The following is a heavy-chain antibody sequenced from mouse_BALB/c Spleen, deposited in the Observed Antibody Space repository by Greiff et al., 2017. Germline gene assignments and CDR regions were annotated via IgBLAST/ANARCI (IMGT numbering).Heavy chain of an antibody. V-gene: IGHV5-17*02. J-gene: IGHJ4*01. CDR3: ARYYDGYAMDY. CDR1: GFTFSSFG. Sequence: EVKLVESGGGLVQPGGSRKLSCAASGFTFSSFGMHWVRQAPEKGLEWVAYISSGSSTIYYADTVKGRFTISRDNPKNTLFLQMTSLRSEDTAMYYCARYYDGYAMDYWGQGTSVTVSS. CDR2: ISSGSSTI. D-gene: IGHD2-3*01.